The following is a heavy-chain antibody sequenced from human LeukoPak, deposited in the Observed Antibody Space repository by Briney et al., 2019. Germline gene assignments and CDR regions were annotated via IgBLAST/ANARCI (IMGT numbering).Heavy chain of an antibody. J-gene: IGHJ4*02. V-gene: IGHV4-39*01. CDR1: GGSISSSSYY. D-gene: IGHD6-19*01. CDR2: IYYSGST. CDR3: ASNIAVASREFDY. Sequence: SETLSLTCTVSGGSISSSSYYWGWIRQPPGKGLEWIGSIYYSGSTYYKPSLKSRVTISVDTSKNQFSLKLSSVTAADTAVYYCASNIAVASREFDYWGQGTLVTVSS.